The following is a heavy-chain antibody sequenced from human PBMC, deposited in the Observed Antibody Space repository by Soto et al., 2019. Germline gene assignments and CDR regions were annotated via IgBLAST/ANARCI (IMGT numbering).Heavy chain of an antibody. D-gene: IGHD3-22*01. CDR3: ARGPFNYDSSGYYVY. V-gene: IGHV1-2*02. CDR1: GYSFTGYY. CDR2: INPNSGAT. J-gene: IGHJ1*01. Sequence: ASVEVSCKTSGYSFTGYYIHWVRQAPGQGLEWMGWINPNSGATLYARKFQGRVIVSRDTSISTAFMELSSLSSDDTAVYYCARGPFNYDSSGYYVYWGQGTLVTVSS.